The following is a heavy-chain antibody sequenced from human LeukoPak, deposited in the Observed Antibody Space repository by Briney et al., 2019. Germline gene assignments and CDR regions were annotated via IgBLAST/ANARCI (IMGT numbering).Heavy chain of an antibody. CDR2: ISSSSSYI. Sequence: GGSLRLSCAASGFTFSSYSMNWVRQAPGKGLEWVSSISSSSSYIYYADSVKGRFTISRDNAKNSLYLQMNSLRAEDTAVYYCARGLRGQRAHYFDYWGQGTLVTVSS. J-gene: IGHJ4*02. CDR3: ARGLRGQRAHYFDY. CDR1: GFTFSSYS. V-gene: IGHV3-21*01.